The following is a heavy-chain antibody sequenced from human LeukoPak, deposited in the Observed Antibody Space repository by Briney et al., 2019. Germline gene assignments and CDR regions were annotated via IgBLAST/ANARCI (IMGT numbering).Heavy chain of an antibody. V-gene: IGHV1-69*05. CDR3: AREPQLAAAAIDAFDI. CDR1: GGTFSSYA. CDR2: IIPIFGTT. Sequence: SVKVSCKASGGTFSSYAISWVRQAPGQGLEWMGGIIPIFGTTNYAQKFQGRVTITTDESTSTAYMELSSLRSEDTAVYYCAREPQLAAAAIDAFDIWGQGTMVTVSS. D-gene: IGHD6-13*01. J-gene: IGHJ3*02.